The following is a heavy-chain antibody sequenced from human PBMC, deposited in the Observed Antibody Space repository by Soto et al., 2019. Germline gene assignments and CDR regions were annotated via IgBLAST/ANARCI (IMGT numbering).Heavy chain of an antibody. Sequence: ASVKVSHKASGYTFTSYGISRVQEAPGQGLEWMGWISAYNGNTNYAQKLQGRVTMTTDTSTSTAYMELRSLRSDDTAVYYCARPEPDYDYASDYWGQGTLVTVSS. CDR1: GYTFTSYG. CDR3: ARPEPDYDYASDY. V-gene: IGHV1-18*01. D-gene: IGHD3-16*01. J-gene: IGHJ4*02. CDR2: ISAYNGNT.